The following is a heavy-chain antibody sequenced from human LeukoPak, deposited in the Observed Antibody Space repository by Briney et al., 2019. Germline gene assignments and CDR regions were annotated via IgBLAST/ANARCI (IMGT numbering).Heavy chain of an antibody. CDR2: VNSDGSGT. V-gene: IGHV3-74*01. CDR3: VCLGLGGLD. D-gene: IGHD3-16*01. J-gene: IGHJ4*02. Sequence: PGGSLRLSCAASGFTFSRYSMHWVRQAPGKGLGWVSHVNSDGSGTDYADSVKGRFTISRDNAKNTLYLQMNSLRVEDTAVYYCVCLGLGGLDWGQGTLVTVSS. CDR1: GFTFSRYS.